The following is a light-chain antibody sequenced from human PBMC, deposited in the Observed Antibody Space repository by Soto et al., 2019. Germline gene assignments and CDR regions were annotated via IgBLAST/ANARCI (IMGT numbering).Light chain of an antibody. V-gene: IGKV3-20*01. CDR3: QQYGDSRS. CDR2: GAS. CDR1: QSVSSNY. J-gene: IGKJ1*01. Sequence: EIVLTQSPGTLSLSPGERATLSCRASQSVSSNYLAWYQQKPGQAPRLLIYGASSRATGIPDRFSGSGSGTDFTLTISRLEPEDFAVYYCQQYGDSRSFGQGTKVEMK.